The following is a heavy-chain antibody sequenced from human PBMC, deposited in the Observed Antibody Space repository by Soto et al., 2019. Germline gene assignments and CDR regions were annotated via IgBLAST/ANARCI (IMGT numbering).Heavy chain of an antibody. CDR2: ISGDGDT. Sequence: GGSLRLSCAASGFTFNHYAMNWVRQAPGKGLQWISAISGDGDTYQIDSVKGRFTISRDNSKNTVSLQMNSLTAEDTAVYYCARDIVVVPAAMGYYYYYYGMDVWGQGTTVTVSS. CDR3: ARDIVVVPAAMGYYYYYYGMDV. D-gene: IGHD2-2*01. CDR1: GFTFNHYA. V-gene: IGHV3-23*01. J-gene: IGHJ6*02.